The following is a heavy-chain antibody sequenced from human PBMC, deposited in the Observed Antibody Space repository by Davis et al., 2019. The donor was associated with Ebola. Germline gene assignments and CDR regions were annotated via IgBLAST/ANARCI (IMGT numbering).Heavy chain of an antibody. CDR3: ARVRCISTSCYGQNAFDI. CDR2: TYYSGST. D-gene: IGHD2-2*01. CDR1: GGSISSYY. V-gene: IGHV4-59*01. Sequence: MPSETLSLTCTVSGGSISSYYWNWIRQPPGEGLEWIGYTYYSGSTNYNPSLKSRVTISVDTSKSQVFLKLTSATAADTAVYYCARVRCISTSCYGQNAFDIWGQGAMVTVSS. J-gene: IGHJ3*02.